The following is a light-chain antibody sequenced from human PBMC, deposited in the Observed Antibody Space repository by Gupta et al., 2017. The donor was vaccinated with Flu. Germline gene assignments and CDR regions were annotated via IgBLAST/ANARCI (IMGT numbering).Light chain of an antibody. CDR3: QSYDSVNRDVV. CDR2: ADD. CDR1: SGSIATNY. Sequence: NFMLTQTHSVTEAKGKKVTIPCTRSSGSIATNYVQWYQQRPGSSPTAVIYADDQRPSQVPDRFSGSLDISPITASRTISALKTEDDAFFFCQSYDSVNRDVVFGAGTKLTVL. V-gene: IGLV6-57*01. J-gene: IGLJ2*01.